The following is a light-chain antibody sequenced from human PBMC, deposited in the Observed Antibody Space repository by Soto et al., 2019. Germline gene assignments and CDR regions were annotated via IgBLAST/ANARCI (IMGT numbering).Light chain of an antibody. CDR2: VAS. CDR1: QSVRSNF. J-gene: IGKJ5*01. Sequence: EIVLTQYPGTLSLSPGEKATLSCRASQSVRSNFLAWYQQKSGQAPRLLIYVASSRATGIPGRFSGSGSGTDFALTISRLEPEDFAVYYCQQYASSPITLGQGTRLEIK. CDR3: QQYASSPIT. V-gene: IGKV3-20*01.